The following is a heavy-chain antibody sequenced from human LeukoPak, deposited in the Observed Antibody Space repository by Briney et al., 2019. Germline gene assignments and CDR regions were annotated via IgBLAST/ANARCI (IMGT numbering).Heavy chain of an antibody. V-gene: IGHV3-48*01. D-gene: IGHD1-14*01. CDR3: ARRTNYYYYYMDV. Sequence: GGSLSLSCAASGFTFSSYSMNWVRQAPGKGLEWVSYISSSSSTIYYADSVKGRFTISRDNAKNSLYLQMNSLRAEDTAVYYCARRTNYYYYYMDVWGKGTTVTVSS. CDR1: GFTFSSYS. CDR2: ISSSSSTI. J-gene: IGHJ6*03.